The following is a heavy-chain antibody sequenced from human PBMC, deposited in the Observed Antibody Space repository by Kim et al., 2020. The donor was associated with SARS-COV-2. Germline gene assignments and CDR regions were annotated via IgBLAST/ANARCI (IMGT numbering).Heavy chain of an antibody. CDR1: GFTFSSYA. CDR2: ISYDGSNK. Sequence: GGSLRLSCAASGFTFSSYAMHWVRQAPGKGLEWVAVISYDGSNKYYADSVKGRFTISRDNSKNTLYLQMNSLRAEDTAVYYCARDRGSGSYPDYWGQGTLVTVSS. CDR3: ARDRGSGSYPDY. J-gene: IGHJ4*02. D-gene: IGHD1-26*01. V-gene: IGHV3-30*04.